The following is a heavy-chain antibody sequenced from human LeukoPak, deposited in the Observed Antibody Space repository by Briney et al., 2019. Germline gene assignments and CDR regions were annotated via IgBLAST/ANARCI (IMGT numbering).Heavy chain of an antibody. CDR3: AREDGEEYSSGWYKRNYFDN. D-gene: IGHD6-19*01. J-gene: IGHJ4*02. CDR1: GGSISSVKDY. Sequence: SETLSLTCTVSGGSISSVKDYWAWIRQPPGKGLEWIASGDYSGGTYYNPSLESRVTISADMSKNQISLKLSFVTAADTAVYYCAREDGEEYSSGWYKRNYFDNWGQGTRVTVSS. CDR2: GDYSGGT. V-gene: IGHV4-39*07.